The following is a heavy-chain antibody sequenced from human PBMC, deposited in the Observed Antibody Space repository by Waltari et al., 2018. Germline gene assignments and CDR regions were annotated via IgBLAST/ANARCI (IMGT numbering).Heavy chain of an antibody. CDR1: NGSVNSGNYY. CDR3: AAGGCSGGSCYGVFDY. CDR2: IYYSGST. V-gene: IGHV4-61*01. J-gene: IGHJ4*02. Sequence: QVQLQESGPGLVKPSETLSLTCTVSNGSVNSGNYYWSWIRQPPGKGLECIGYIYYSGSTNYSPSLKSRDTISLDTSRNQFSLNLSSVTAADTAVYYCAAGGCSGGSCYGVFDYWGQGALVTVSS. D-gene: IGHD2-15*01.